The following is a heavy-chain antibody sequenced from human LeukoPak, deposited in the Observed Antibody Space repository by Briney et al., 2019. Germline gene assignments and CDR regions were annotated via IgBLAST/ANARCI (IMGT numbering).Heavy chain of an antibody. CDR2: ISGSGHDI. D-gene: IGHD6-6*01. V-gene: IGHV3-11*04. CDR1: GFTFSDSY. Sequence: GGSLRLSCAASGFTFSDSYMTWVRQAPGKGLEWVAYISGSGHDINYSDSVKGRFTISRDNAKNSLYLQMSSLRVEDTAVYYCTRDPRHFDSCGQGTLVTVSS. J-gene: IGHJ5*01. CDR3: TRDPRHFDS.